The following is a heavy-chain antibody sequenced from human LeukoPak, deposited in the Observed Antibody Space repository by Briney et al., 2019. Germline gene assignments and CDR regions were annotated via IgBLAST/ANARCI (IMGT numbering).Heavy chain of an antibody. CDR1: GFPFSNYW. D-gene: IGHD1-26*01. CDR2: ISSDGRST. V-gene: IGHV3-74*01. J-gene: IGHJ4*02. Sequence: GGSLRLSCAASGFPFSNYWMYWVRQGPGKGLVWVSRISSDGRSTNYADSVKGRFTISRDNAMNTLFLQVNSLRADDTAVYCCARGRSGNYYDYWGQGTLVTVSS. CDR3: ARGRSGNYYDY.